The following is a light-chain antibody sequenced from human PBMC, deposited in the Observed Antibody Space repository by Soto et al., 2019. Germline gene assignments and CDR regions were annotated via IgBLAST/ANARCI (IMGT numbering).Light chain of an antibody. J-gene: IGLJ1*01. CDR1: SSDIGGYNS. CDR3: SSYAGSYTNV. CDR2: DVA. V-gene: IGLV2-8*01. Sequence: QSVLTQSPSASGSPGQSVTISCTGTSSDIGGYNSVSWYQQHPGKAPKVMIYDVAKRPSGVPDRFSGSKSGNTASLTVSALQAEDEADYYCSSYAGSYTNVFGSGTKVTVL.